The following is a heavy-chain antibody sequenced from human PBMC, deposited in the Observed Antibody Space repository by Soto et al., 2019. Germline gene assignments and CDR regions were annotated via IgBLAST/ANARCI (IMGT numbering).Heavy chain of an antibody. Sequence: QVQLVESGGGVVQPGRSLRLSCAASGFTFSSYGMHWVRQAPGKGLEWVAVIWYDGSNKYYADSVKGRFTISRDNSKNPLYLQMNSLRAEATAVYYCARDHNSGWYYFGSWGQGTLVTVSS. V-gene: IGHV3-33*01. CDR3: ARDHNSGWYYFGS. J-gene: IGHJ4*02. D-gene: IGHD6-19*01. CDR1: GFTFSSYG. CDR2: IWYDGSNK.